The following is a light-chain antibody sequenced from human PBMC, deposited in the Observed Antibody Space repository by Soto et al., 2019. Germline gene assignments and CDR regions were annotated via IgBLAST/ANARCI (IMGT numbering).Light chain of an antibody. Sequence: QSALTQPASVSGSPGQSITISCTGTSSDIGGYNYVSWYQQHPGKVPKLIIFEVSTRPSGVSNRFSGSKSGNTASLTISGLQADDEADYYCSSFTTSTTLYVFGTGTKV. J-gene: IGLJ1*01. CDR2: EVS. V-gene: IGLV2-14*01. CDR1: SSDIGGYNY. CDR3: SSFTTSTTLYV.